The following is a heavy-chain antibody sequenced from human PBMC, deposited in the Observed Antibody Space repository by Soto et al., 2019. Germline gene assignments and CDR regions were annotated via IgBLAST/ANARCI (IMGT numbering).Heavy chain of an antibody. Sequence: QLQLQESGPGLVKPSETLSLTCTVSGGSISSGSYYWGWIRQPPGKGLEWIGSIYYSGTTYYNPSLKSRVTISVDTSKNQFSLRLSSVTAADTAVYYCARHVVATTIPYYYYGLDVWGQGTTVTVSS. CDR3: ARHVVATTIPYYYYGLDV. CDR1: GGSISSGSYY. CDR2: IYYSGTT. D-gene: IGHD5-12*01. V-gene: IGHV4-39*01. J-gene: IGHJ6*02.